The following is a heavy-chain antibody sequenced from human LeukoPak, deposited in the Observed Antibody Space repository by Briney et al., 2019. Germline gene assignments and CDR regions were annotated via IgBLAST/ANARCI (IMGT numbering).Heavy chain of an antibody. CDR2: IYYSGST. D-gene: IGHD3-10*01. CDR3: ARLGGWGAIAGAFDI. Sequence: MPSETLSLTCTVSGGSISSSSYYWGWIRQPPGKGLEWIGSIYYSGSTYYNPSLKSRVTISVDTSKNQFSLKLSSVTAADTAVYYCARLGGWGAIAGAFDIWGQGTMVTVSS. J-gene: IGHJ3*02. CDR1: GGSISSSSYY. V-gene: IGHV4-39*01.